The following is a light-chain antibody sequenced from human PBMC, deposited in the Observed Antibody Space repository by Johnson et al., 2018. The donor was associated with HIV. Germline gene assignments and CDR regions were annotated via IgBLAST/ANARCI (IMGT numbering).Light chain of an antibody. V-gene: IGLV1-51*02. CDR3: GTWDSSLSALA. J-gene: IGLJ1*01. CDR2: ENN. Sequence: QSVLTQPPSVSAAPGQKVTISCSGSSSNIGNNYVSWYQQLPGTAPKLLIYENNKRPSGIPDRFSGFKSGTSATLGITGLQTGDEADYYCGTWDSSLSALAFGTGTKVTVL. CDR1: SSNIGNNY.